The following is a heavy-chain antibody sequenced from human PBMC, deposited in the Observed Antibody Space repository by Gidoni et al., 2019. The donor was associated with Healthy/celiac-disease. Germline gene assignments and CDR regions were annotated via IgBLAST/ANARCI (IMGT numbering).Heavy chain of an antibody. CDR2: ISSSSSYI. Sequence: EVQLVESGGGLVKPGGSLRLSCAASGFTFSSYSMNWVRQAPGKGLEGVSSISSSSSYIYYADSVKGRFTISRDNAKNSLYLQMNSLRAEDTAVYYCARDGITMVRGVIYDIWGQGTMVTVSS. CDR1: GFTFSSYS. J-gene: IGHJ3*02. D-gene: IGHD3-10*01. V-gene: IGHV3-21*01. CDR3: ARDGITMVRGVIYDI.